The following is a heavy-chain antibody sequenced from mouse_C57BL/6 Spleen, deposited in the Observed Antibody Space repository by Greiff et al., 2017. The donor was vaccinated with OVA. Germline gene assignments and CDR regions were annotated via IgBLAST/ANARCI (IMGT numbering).Heavy chain of an antibody. CDR3: ARFITYFDY. CDR2: IWSGGST. CDR1: GFSLTSYG. J-gene: IGHJ2*01. D-gene: IGHD1-1*01. V-gene: IGHV2-2*01. Sequence: VQLQQSGPGLVQPSQSLSITCTVSGFSLTSYGVHWVRQSPGKGLEWLGVIWSGGSTDYNAAFISRLSISKDNSKSQVFFKMNSLQADDTAIYYCARFITYFDYWGQGTTLTVSS.